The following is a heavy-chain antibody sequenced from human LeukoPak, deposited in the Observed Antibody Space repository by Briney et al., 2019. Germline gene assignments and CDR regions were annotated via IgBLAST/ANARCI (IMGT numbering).Heavy chain of an antibody. CDR3: AKEYGSGTYYYYYYMDV. CDR1: GFTFSSYG. V-gene: IGHV3-23*01. J-gene: IGHJ6*03. Sequence: GGSLRLSCAASGFTFSSYGMSWVRQAPGKGLEWVSAISGSGGSTYYADSVKGRFTISRDNSKNTLYLQMNSLRAEDTAVYCCAKEYGSGTYYYYYYMDVWGKGTTVTISS. CDR2: ISGSGGST. D-gene: IGHD3-10*01.